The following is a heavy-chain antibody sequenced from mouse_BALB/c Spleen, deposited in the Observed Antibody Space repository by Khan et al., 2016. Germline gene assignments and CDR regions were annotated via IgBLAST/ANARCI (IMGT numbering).Heavy chain of an antibody. CDR2: INPSSGYT. CDR1: GYTFTSYT. CDR3: ARAGYYGSRARYWYFGD. Sequence: QVQLQQSGAELARPGASVKMSCKASGYTFTSYTMHWVKQRPGQGLEWIGYINPSSGYTNYNQKFKDKATLTADKSSSTAYMQLSSLTFEDSAVYYCARAGYYGSRARYWYFGDRSEGTTVTVSS. D-gene: IGHD1-1*01. J-gene: IGHJ1*01. V-gene: IGHV1-4*01.